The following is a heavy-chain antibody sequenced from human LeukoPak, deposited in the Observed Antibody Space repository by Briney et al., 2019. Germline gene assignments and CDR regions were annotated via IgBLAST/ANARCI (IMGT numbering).Heavy chain of an antibody. Sequence: GGSLRLSCAASGFTFSSYWMHWVRQAPGKGLVWVSRINSDGSSTSYADSVKGRFTISRDNAKNRLYLQMNSLRAEDTAVYYCARDRLDYYGSGSYRAESDYWGQGTLVTVSS. CDR3: ARDRLDYYGSGSYRAESDY. V-gene: IGHV3-74*01. J-gene: IGHJ4*02. CDR2: INSDGSST. CDR1: GFTFSSYW. D-gene: IGHD3-10*01.